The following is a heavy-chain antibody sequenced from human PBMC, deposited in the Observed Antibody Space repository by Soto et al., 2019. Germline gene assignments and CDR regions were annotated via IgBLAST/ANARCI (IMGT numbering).Heavy chain of an antibody. Sequence: QVQLVESGGGVVQPGRSLRLSCAASGFTSSSYGMHWVRQAPGKGLEWVAVISYDGSNKYYADSVKGRFTISRDNSKNTLYLQMNSLRAEDTAVYYCAKDESSYYYDSSGYTDYWGQGTLVTVSS. J-gene: IGHJ4*02. CDR3: AKDESSYYYDSSGYTDY. CDR2: ISYDGSNK. V-gene: IGHV3-30*18. D-gene: IGHD3-22*01. CDR1: GFTSSSYG.